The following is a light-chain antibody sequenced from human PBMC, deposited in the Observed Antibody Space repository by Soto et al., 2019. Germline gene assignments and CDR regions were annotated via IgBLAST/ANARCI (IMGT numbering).Light chain of an antibody. V-gene: IGKV1-8*01. CDR3: QHHYSYPF. J-gene: IGKJ4*01. Sequence: AIRMTQSPSSLSASTGDRVTITCRASQGISSYLAWYQQKPGKAPKLLIYAASTLQSGVRSRFSGSGSGTVFTLTLCLQESECFGTATCQHHYSYPFFGGGNKVAVK. CDR1: QGISSY. CDR2: AAS.